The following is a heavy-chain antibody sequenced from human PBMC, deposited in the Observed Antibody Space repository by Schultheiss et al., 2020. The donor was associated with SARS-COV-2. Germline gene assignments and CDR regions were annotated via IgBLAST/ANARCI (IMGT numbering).Heavy chain of an antibody. J-gene: IGHJ2*01. CDR2: ISSSSSYI. V-gene: IGHV3-21*01. CDR1: GFTFSSYW. D-gene: IGHD3-10*01. CDR3: ARVGVIMVRGVIITHWYFDL. Sequence: GGSLRLSCAASGFTFSSYWMSWVRQAPGKGLEWVSSISSSSSYIYYADSVKGRFTISRDNAKNSLYLQMNSLRAEDTAVYYCARVGVIMVRGVIITHWYFDLWGRGTLVTVAS.